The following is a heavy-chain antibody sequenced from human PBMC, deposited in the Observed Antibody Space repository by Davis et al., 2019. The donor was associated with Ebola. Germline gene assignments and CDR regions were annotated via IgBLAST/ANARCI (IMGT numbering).Heavy chain of an antibody. CDR2: ISAYNGNT. V-gene: IGHV1-18*01. J-gene: IGHJ6*02. Sequence: AASVKVSCKASGGTFSSYAISWVRQAPGQGLEWMGWISAYNGNTNYAQKLQGRVTMTTDTSTSTAYMELRSLRSDDTAVYYCARGLVVVPAATFYQGGMDVWGQGTTVTVSS. CDR3: ARGLVVVPAATFYQGGMDV. CDR1: GGTFSSYA. D-gene: IGHD2-2*01.